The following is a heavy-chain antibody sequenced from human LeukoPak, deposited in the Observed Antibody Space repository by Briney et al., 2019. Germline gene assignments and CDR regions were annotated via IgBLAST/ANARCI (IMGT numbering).Heavy chain of an antibody. V-gene: IGHV1-69*05. J-gene: IGHJ3*02. D-gene: IGHD3-22*01. Sequence: GASVKVPCKASGGTFSSYAISWVRQAPGQGLEWMGGIIPIFGTANYAQKFQGRVTITTDESTSTAYMELSSLRSEDTAVYYCASAYYYDSSGYLAFDIWGQGTMVTVSS. CDR1: GGTFSSYA. CDR3: ASAYYYDSSGYLAFDI. CDR2: IIPIFGTA.